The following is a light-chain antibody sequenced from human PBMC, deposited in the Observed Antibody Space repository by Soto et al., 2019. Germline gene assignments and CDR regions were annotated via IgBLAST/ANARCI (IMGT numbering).Light chain of an antibody. CDR2: DTS. J-gene: IGKJ2*01. CDR1: QSVNSY. V-gene: IGKV3-11*01. CDR3: QQRSSWPT. Sequence: EIVLTQSPATLSLSPGERATLSCRASQSVNSYLAWYQQKCGQAPRLLIYDTSTRATGIPDRFSGSGSGTDFTLTISSLETEDFAVYYCQQRSSWPTFGQGTRLEIK.